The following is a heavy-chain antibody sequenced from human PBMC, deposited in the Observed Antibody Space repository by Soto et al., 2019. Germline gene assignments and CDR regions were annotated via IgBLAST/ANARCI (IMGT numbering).Heavy chain of an antibody. J-gene: IGHJ5*02. CDR2: INPTGGST. CDR3: ARSSGGVFGIIIAGSNWSAP. V-gene: IGHV1-46*01. D-gene: IGHD3-16*02. CDR1: PEPFTSHY. Sequence: ASGKVSYKAHPEPFTSHYTRWVRQAPAHGLEGMGIINPTGGSTRFAQTFQGRITMTTDTSTSTVYMELRSLRSEDTAVYYCARSSGGVFGIIIAGSNWSAPWGQGSMVTVSS.